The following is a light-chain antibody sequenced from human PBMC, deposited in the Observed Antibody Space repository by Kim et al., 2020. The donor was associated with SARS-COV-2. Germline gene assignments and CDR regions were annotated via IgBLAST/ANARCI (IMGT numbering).Light chain of an antibody. CDR3: QAWDSSTVV. CDR2: QDS. J-gene: IGLJ2*01. Sequence: LSPVHTATITCPGDKLGDKYACWYQQKPGQSPVLVIYQDSKRPSGIPERFSGSNSGNTATLPISGTQAMDEADYYCQAWDSSTVVFGGGTQLTVL. V-gene: IGLV3-1*01. CDR1: KLGDKY.